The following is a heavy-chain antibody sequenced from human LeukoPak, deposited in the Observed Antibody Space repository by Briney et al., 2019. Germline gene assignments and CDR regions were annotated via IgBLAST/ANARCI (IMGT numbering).Heavy chain of an antibody. CDR1: GFSFDSYG. V-gene: IGHV3-48*04. J-gene: IGHJ4*02. Sequence: GGSLRLSCAASGFSFDSYGLSWVRQAPGKGLQWVSYISGNGGTTYHADSVEGRFTISRDNAKNSLYLQMSSLRAEDTAVYYCARDLDSGNYFFAYWGQGTPVIVSS. CDR3: ARDLDSGNYFFAY. D-gene: IGHD3-22*01. CDR2: ISGNGGTT.